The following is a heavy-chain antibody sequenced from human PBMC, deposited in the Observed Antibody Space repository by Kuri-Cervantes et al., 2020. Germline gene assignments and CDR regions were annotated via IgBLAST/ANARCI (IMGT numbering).Heavy chain of an antibody. CDR1: GFTFSSYA. D-gene: IGHD1-14*01. V-gene: IGHV3-23*01. J-gene: IGHJ5*02. CDR3: AARSITGTTGWFDT. CDR2: ISGSGGST. Sequence: GGSLRLSCVASGFTFSSYAMSWVRQAPGKGLEWVSAISGSGGSTYYADSVKGRFTISRDNSKNTLCLQMNSLRAEDTAVYYCAARSITGTTGWFDTWGQGTLVTVSS.